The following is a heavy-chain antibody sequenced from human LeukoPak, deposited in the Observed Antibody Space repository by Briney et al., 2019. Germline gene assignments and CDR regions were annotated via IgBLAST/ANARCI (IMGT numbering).Heavy chain of an antibody. CDR1: GFTFSSYA. Sequence: PGGSLRLSCAASGFTFSSYAMSWVRQAPGKGLEWVAVISYDGSNKYYADSVKGRFTISRDNSKNTLYLQMNSLRAEDTAVYYCASVSSSGWYYFDYWGQGTLVTVSS. CDR2: ISYDGSNK. V-gene: IGHV3-30-3*01. J-gene: IGHJ4*02. CDR3: ASVSSSGWYYFDY. D-gene: IGHD6-19*01.